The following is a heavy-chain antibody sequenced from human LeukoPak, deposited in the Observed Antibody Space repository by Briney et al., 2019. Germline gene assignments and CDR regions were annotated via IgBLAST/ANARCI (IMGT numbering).Heavy chain of an antibody. D-gene: IGHD5-18*01. CDR1: GFTFKNYA. CDR3: ARGVRGYSYGIDY. J-gene: IGHJ4*02. CDR2: ISYDGSNK. V-gene: IGHV3-30-3*01. Sequence: GGSLRLSCAASGFTFKNYAMNWVRQAPGKGLEWVAVISYDGSNKYYADSVKGRFTISRDNSKNTLYLQMNSLRAGDTAVYYCARGVRGYSYGIDYWGQGTLVTVSS.